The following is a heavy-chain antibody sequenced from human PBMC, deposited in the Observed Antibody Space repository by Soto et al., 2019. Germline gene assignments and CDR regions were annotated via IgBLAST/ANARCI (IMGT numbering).Heavy chain of an antibody. CDR3: ARVKAAGTYPFDY. J-gene: IGHJ4*02. Sequence: GASVKVSCKASGYTFTSYAMHWVRQAPGQRLEWMGWINAGNGNTKYSQKFQGRVTITRDTSASTAYMELSSLRSEDTAVYYCARVKAAGTYPFDYWGQGTLVTVSS. V-gene: IGHV1-3*01. D-gene: IGHD6-13*01. CDR2: INAGNGNT. CDR1: GYTFTSYA.